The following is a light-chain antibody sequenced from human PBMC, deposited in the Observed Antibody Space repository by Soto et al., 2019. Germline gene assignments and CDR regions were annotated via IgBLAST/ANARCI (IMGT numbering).Light chain of an antibody. Sequence: EIVLTRSPGTLSLSPGERATLSCRASQSVSSSYLAWYQQKPGQAPRLLIYGASSRATGIPDRFSGSGSGTDFTLTISRLEPEDFAVYYCQQYGSPFGQGTKLEIK. J-gene: IGKJ2*01. CDR3: QQYGSP. CDR1: QSVSSSY. CDR2: GAS. V-gene: IGKV3-20*01.